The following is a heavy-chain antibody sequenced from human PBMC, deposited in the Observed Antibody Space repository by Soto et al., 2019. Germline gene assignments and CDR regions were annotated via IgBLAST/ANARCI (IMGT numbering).Heavy chain of an antibody. CDR1: GFTFSSYD. Sequence: QLQLVESGGGVVQPGRSLRLSCAASGFTFSSYDIHWVRQAPGKGLEWVASIWFDATIENYADSVKGRFTISRDNSKDTVYLQMSSLRVEDTAIYYCARPGGQLVPFDNWGQGTLVTVSS. V-gene: IGHV3-33*01. D-gene: IGHD6-6*01. CDR2: IWFDATIE. CDR3: ARPGGQLVPFDN. J-gene: IGHJ4*02.